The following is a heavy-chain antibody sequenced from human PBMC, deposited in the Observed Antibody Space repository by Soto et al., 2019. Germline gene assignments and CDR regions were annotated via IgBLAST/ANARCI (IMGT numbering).Heavy chain of an antibody. CDR2: ISTLNGNT. CDR1: GYDYVTYA. Sequence: QAQLVQSGPEVKKPGALVNVSCKASGYDYVTYAITWVRQRPGQGLEWMGWISTLNGNTNYAQNFQGRVTMTTDTSTRIVHLELKSLRSDDTAVYYCARRVQVWLPDYYGMDVWGQGTTVTVSS. V-gene: IGHV1-18*01. D-gene: IGHD5-18*01. J-gene: IGHJ6*02. CDR3: ARRVQVWLPDYYGMDV.